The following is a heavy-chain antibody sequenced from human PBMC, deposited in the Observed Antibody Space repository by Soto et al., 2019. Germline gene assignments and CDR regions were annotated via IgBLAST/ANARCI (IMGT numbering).Heavy chain of an antibody. Sequence: SETLSLTCTVSGDSTSTYYWSWIRQPPGKGLEWIGHIHYSGGTNYNPSLKSRVTISVDTSKSHLSLKLSSVTPADTAVYYCARDFRRGFSYGYIGYFDYWVQGTLVTVS. CDR3: ARDFRRGFSYGYIGYFDY. V-gene: IGHV4-59*12. D-gene: IGHD5-18*01. J-gene: IGHJ4*02. CDR2: IHYSGGT. CDR1: GDSTSTYY.